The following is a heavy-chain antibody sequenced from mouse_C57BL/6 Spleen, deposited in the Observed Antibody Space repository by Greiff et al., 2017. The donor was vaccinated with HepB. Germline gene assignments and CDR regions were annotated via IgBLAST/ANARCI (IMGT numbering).Heavy chain of an antibody. CDR3: ARERGGPEGY. V-gene: IGHV1-61*01. D-gene: IGHD3-3*01. J-gene: IGHJ2*01. Sequence: VQLQQPGAELVRPGSSVKLSCKASGYTFTSCWMDWVKQRPGQGLEWIGNIYPSDSETHYNQKFKDKATLTVDKSSSTAYMQLSSLTSEDSAVYYCARERGGPEGYWGQGTTLTVSS. CDR1: GYTFTSCW. CDR2: IYPSDSET.